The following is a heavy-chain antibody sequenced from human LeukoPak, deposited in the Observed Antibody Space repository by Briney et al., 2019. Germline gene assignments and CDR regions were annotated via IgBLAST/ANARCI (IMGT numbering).Heavy chain of an antibody. D-gene: IGHD2-2*01. CDR3: ARVASPYQLLLSFDP. Sequence: PGGSLRLSCAASGFTFSSYAMHWVRQAPGKGLEWVAVISYDGSNKYYADSVKGRFTISRDNSKNTLYLQMNSLRAEDTAVYYCARVASPYQLLLSFDPWGQGTLVTVSS. CDR2: ISYDGSNK. J-gene: IGHJ5*02. V-gene: IGHV3-30-3*01. CDR1: GFTFSSYA.